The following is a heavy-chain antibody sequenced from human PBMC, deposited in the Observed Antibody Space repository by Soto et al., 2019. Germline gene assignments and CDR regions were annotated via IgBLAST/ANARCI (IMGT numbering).Heavy chain of an antibody. V-gene: IGHV3-30*18. CDR3: AKATPIWFGALLSPYYYYYGMDV. J-gene: IGHJ6*02. CDR2: ISYDGSNK. D-gene: IGHD3-10*01. CDR1: GFTFSSYG. Sequence: QVQLVESGGGVVQPGRSLRLSCAASGFTFSSYGMHWVRQAPGKGLEWVAVISYDGSNKYYADSVKGRFTISRDNSKNTLYLQMNSLRAEDTAVYYCAKATPIWFGALLSPYYYYYGMDVWGQGPTVTVSS.